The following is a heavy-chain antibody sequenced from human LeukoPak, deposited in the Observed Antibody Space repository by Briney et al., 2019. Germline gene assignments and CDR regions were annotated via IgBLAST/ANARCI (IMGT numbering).Heavy chain of an antibody. CDR2: ISFDVKVE. CDR3: GKDRSTTYSIDY. Sequence: PGGSLRLSCAASGFTFRSDAMHWVRQAPGKGLEWLTFISFDVKVEYYADSVKGRFTTSRDNSKNTVYLQMNSLRPEDTAVYYCGKDRSTTYSIDYWGQGALVTVSS. J-gene: IGHJ4*02. V-gene: IGHV3-30*04. CDR1: GFTFRSDA. D-gene: IGHD2-15*01.